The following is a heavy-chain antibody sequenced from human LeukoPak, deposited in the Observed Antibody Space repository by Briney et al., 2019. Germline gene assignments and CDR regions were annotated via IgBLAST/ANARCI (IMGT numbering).Heavy chain of an antibody. Sequence: GGSLRLSCAASGFTFSSYAMTWVRQAPGKGLEWVSAISGSGDNTYYADSVKGRFTISRDNSTNTLSLQMSSLRAEDTPVYYCEKFPSAAISDWGQGKLTTVSS. CDR1: GFTFSSYA. D-gene: IGHD2-2*02. J-gene: IGHJ4*02. CDR2: ISGSGDNT. CDR3: EKFPSAAISD. V-gene: IGHV3-23*01.